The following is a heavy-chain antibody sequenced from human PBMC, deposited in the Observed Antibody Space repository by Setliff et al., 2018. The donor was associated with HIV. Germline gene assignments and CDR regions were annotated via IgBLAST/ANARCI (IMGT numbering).Heavy chain of an antibody. J-gene: IGHJ4*02. CDR1: GFPFSNFW. CDR2: IKEDGSER. Sequence: GGSLRLSCVASGFPFSNFWMSWVRQAPGKGLEWVANIKEDGSERYYVDSVKGRFTISRYNTKNSLYLQLNSLRAEDTAVYYCAKVGAWGQGTLVTVSS. V-gene: IGHV3-7*02. CDR3: AKVGA.